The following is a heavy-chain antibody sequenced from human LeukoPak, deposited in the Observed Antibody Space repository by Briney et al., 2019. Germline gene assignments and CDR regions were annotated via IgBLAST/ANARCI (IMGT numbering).Heavy chain of an antibody. CDR2: INSDGSST. J-gene: IGHJ6*02. D-gene: IGHD4-11*01. CDR3: ARATSYSNYGMDV. CDR1: GFTFSKHW. Sequence: GGSLRLPCAASGFTFSKHWMHWVRQVPGKGLVWVSRINSDGSSTSYADSVKGRFTISRDNAKNTLYLQMNSLRAEDTAVHYCARATSYSNYGMDVWGQGTTVTVSS. V-gene: IGHV3-74*01.